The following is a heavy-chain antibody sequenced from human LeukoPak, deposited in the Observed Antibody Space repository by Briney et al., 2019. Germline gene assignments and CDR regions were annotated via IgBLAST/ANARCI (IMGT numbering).Heavy chain of an antibody. Sequence: SETLSLTCAVYGGSFSGYYWSWIRQPPGKGLEWIGEINHSGSTTYNPSLKSRVTISADTSKNQFSLKLSSVTAADTAVYYCARCRVNWNYAPRYDYWGQGTLVTVSS. D-gene: IGHD1-7*01. CDR2: INHSGST. V-gene: IGHV4-34*01. J-gene: IGHJ4*02. CDR1: GGSFSGYY. CDR3: ARCRVNWNYAPRYDY.